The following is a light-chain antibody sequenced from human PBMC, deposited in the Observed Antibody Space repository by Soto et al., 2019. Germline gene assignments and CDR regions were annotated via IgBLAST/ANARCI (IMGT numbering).Light chain of an antibody. Sequence: QSVLTQPASVSGAPGQSIIISCTGTRSDVGNYIFVSWYRQHPGKAPKLMIYDINNRPSGVSNRFSGSKSGNTASLTISGLQAEDEADYYCVSYTTSASYVFGTGTKLTV. CDR1: RSDVGNYIF. V-gene: IGLV2-14*01. J-gene: IGLJ1*01. CDR3: VSYTTSASYV. CDR2: DIN.